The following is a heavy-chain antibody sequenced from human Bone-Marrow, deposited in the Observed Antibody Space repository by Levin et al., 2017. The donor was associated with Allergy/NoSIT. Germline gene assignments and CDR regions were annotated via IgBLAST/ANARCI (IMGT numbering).Heavy chain of an antibody. V-gene: IGHV3-33*01. Sequence: SGGSLRLSCTASGFTFTTYGIHWVRQAPGKGLEWVAVIWPDGSNKYYADSVKGRFTISRDDPKNTLYLHMNSLRAEDTALYYCARASGPFDYWGQGTLVTVSS. CDR3: ARASGPFDY. CDR2: IWPDGSNK. D-gene: IGHD1-26*01. J-gene: IGHJ4*02. CDR1: GFTFTTYG.